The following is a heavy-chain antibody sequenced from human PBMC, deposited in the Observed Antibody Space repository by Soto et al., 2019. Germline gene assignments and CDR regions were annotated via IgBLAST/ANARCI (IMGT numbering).Heavy chain of an antibody. Sequence: QVQLVESGGGVVQPGRSLRLSCAASGFTFSSYGMHWVRQAPGKGLEWVGVIWYDGSNKYYADSVKGRFTISRDNSKNTLNLQMNSLRAENTAVYYGASEYCCAGSCYSDGLDVWGQGTTVTVSS. CDR3: ASEYCCAGSCYSDGLDV. V-gene: IGHV3-33*01. CDR1: GFTFSSYG. J-gene: IGHJ6*02. D-gene: IGHD2-15*01. CDR2: IWYDGSNK.